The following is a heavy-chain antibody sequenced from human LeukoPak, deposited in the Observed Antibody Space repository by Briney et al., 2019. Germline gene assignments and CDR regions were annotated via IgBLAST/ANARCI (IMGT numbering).Heavy chain of an antibody. CDR2: ISAYNGNT. D-gene: IGHD1-14*01. Sequence: ASVKVSCKASGYTFTSYGISWVRQAPGQGLEWMGWISAYNGNTNYVQKLLQGRVTMTTDTSTSTAYMEPRSLRSDDTAMYYCARDIKRSRARWENLGFDPWGRGTLVTVSS. J-gene: IGHJ5*02. V-gene: IGHV1-18*01. CDR3: ARDIKRSRARWENLGFDP. CDR1: GYTFTSYG.